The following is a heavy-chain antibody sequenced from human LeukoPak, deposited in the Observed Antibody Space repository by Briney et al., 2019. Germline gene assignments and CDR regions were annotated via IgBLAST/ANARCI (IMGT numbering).Heavy chain of an antibody. J-gene: IGHJ4*02. CDR2: INTDGSST. D-gene: IGHD3-22*01. CDR1: GFTFSSYW. Sequence: GGSLRLSCAASGFTFSSYWMHWVRQAPGKGLVWVSRINTDGSSTSYADSVKGRFTISRDNAKNTLFLQMNSLRAEDTAVYYCARPYYYDSSLDYWGQGTLVTVSS. V-gene: IGHV3-74*01. CDR3: ARPYYYDSSLDY.